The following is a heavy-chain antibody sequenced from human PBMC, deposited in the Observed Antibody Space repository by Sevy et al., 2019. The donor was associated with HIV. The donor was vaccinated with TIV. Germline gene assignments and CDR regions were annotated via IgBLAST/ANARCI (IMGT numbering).Heavy chain of an antibody. CDR3: TKDSLRGTYIRGAFDH. CDR1: GFNFQTFG. J-gene: IGHJ4*02. D-gene: IGHD3-10*02. Sequence: GGSLRLSCSAFGFNFQTFGMHWVRQAPGKGPEWLAVISSDGVNHNYAASVKGRFSISRDNSKSLLFLQMNSLIPNDTAVYFCTKDSLRGTYIRGAFDHWGRGTLVTVSS. V-gene: IGHV3-30*18. CDR2: ISSDGVNH.